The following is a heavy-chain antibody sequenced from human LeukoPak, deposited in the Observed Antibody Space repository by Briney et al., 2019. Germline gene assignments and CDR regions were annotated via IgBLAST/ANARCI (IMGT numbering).Heavy chain of an antibody. CDR1: GFTFSNTW. Sequence: GGSLRLSCVASGFTFSNTWISWVRQAPGKGLEWVGRIKSGPDGGTTDYAAPVKGRFSISRDDAKSTVYLQMNSLKTEDTAVYYYPTESASVALSYYYAMDVWGQGTTVTVSS. J-gene: IGHJ6*02. CDR2: IKSGPDGGTT. D-gene: IGHD3-3*01. CDR3: PTESASVALSYYYAMDV. V-gene: IGHV3-15*01.